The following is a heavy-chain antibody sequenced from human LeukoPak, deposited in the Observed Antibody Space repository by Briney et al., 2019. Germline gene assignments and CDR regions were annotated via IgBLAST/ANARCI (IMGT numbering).Heavy chain of an antibody. V-gene: IGHV3-9*01. D-gene: IGHD6-13*01. CDR1: GFTFDDYA. Sequence: PGGSLRLSCAASGFTFDDYAMHWVRQAPGKGLEGVSGISWNSGSIGYADSVKGRFTISRDNAKNSLYLQMNSLRAEDTALYYCAKAQYSSSSEYFQHWGQGTPVTVSS. J-gene: IGHJ1*01. CDR2: ISWNSGSI. CDR3: AKAQYSSSSEYFQH.